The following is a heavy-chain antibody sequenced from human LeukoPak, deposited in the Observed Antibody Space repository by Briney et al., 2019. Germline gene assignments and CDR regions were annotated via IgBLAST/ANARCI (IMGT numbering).Heavy chain of an antibody. V-gene: IGHV4-59*12. CDR3: ASGLRTGDMGTSYYYYYMDV. D-gene: IGHD7-27*01. CDR2: IYYRGST. J-gene: IGHJ6*03. Sequence: SETLSLTCTVSGDSISSFYWSWIRQPPGKGLEWIGYIYYRGSTNYNPSLKSRVTISIDTSKNQFSLKLSSVTAADTAVYYCASGLRTGDMGTSYYYYYMDVWGKGTTVTISS. CDR1: GDSISSFY.